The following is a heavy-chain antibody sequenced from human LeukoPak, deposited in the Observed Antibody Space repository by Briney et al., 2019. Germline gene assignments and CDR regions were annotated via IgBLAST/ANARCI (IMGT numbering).Heavy chain of an antibody. V-gene: IGHV3-23*01. CDR2: ISNNGGYT. J-gene: IGHJ4*02. D-gene: IGHD2-15*01. Sequence: PGGSLRLSCAASWFTFSSSSMSWVRQAPPKGLEWVSAISNNGGYTYYADSVQGRFTISRDNSKSTLCLQMNSLRAEDTAVYYCAKQLGYCSDGSCYFPYWGQGTLVTVSS. CDR3: AKQLGYCSDGSCYFPY. CDR1: WFTFSSSS.